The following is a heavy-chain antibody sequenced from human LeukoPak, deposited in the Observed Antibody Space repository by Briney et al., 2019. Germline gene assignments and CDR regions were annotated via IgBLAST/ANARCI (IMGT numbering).Heavy chain of an antibody. V-gene: IGHV1-8*02. Sequence: ASVKVSCKASGYTFTSYGISWVRQATGQGLEWMGWINPNSGNSGSAQKFQGRVTMTRDTSISTAYMELSSLTSEDTAVYYCARVGSAYYDSRGYYVYYFDYWGQGTLVTVSS. CDR2: INPNSGNS. CDR1: GYTFTSYG. D-gene: IGHD3-22*01. CDR3: ARVGSAYYDSRGYYVYYFDY. J-gene: IGHJ4*02.